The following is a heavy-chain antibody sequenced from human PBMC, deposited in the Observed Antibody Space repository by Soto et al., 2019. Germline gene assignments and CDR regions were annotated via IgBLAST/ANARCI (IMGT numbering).Heavy chain of an antibody. CDR1: GFTFSSYG. D-gene: IGHD6-13*01. CDR3: VKDTAAQNNWFDT. CDR2: ISSNGGST. V-gene: IGHV3-64D*08. J-gene: IGHJ5*02. Sequence: WGSLRLSCSASGFTFSSYGMHWVCQAPGKGLEYVSAISSNGGSTYYADSVKGRFTISRDNSKNTLYLQMSSLRAEDTAVYYCVKDTAAQNNWFDTWGQGTLVTV.